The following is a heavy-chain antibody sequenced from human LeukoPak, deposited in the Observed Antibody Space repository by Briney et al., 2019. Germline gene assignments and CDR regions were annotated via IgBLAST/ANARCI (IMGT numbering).Heavy chain of an antibody. CDR3: ARVKAYYYGSGSYYWFDP. CDR1: GFTFTSYA. J-gene: IGHJ5*02. D-gene: IGHD3-10*01. V-gene: IGHV4-34*01. CDR2: INHSGST. Sequence: GSLRLSCAASGFTFTSYAMSWVRQPPGKGLEWIGEINHSGSTNYNPSLKSRVTISVDTSKNQFSLKLSYVTAADTAVYYCARVKAYYYGSGSYYWFDPWGQGTLVTVSS.